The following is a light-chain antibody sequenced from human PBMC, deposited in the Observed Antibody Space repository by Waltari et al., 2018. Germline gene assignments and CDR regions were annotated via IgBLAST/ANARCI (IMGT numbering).Light chain of an antibody. J-gene: IGKJ3*01. Sequence: DIVMTQSPLSLPVTPGEPASISCRSSQSLLHSNGYNYLDWYLQKPGQSPQLLIYLRSNRASGVPDRFSGSGSGTDFTVKISRVEAEDVGVYYCMQALQTPGTFGPGTKVDIK. CDR1: QSLLHSNGYNY. CDR3: MQALQTPGT. CDR2: LRS. V-gene: IGKV2-28*01.